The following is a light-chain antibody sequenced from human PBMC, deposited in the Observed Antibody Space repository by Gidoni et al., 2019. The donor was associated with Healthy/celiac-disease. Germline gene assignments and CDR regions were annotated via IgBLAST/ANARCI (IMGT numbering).Light chain of an antibody. J-gene: IGKJ4*01. Sequence: EIVLTQSPATLSLSPGERATLSCRASQSVSSYLAWYQQKPGQAPRLRIYDASNRATGIPARFSGSGSGTDFTLTISSLEPEDFAVYYCQQRSNWPLLTFXGXTKVEIK. CDR2: DAS. CDR1: QSVSSY. V-gene: IGKV3-11*01. CDR3: QQRSNWPLLT.